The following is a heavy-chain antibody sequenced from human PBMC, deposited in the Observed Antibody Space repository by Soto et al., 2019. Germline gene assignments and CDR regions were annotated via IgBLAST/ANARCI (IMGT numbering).Heavy chain of an antibody. CDR1: GFTFSDYY. V-gene: IGHV3-11*05. CDR2: ISSRSTYT. CDR3: ARGNYGWYLGDFDY. J-gene: IGHJ4*02. D-gene: IGHD6-19*01. Sequence: QVQLVESGGGLVKPGGSLRLSCAASGFTFSDYYMTWIRQAPGKGLERVSYISSRSTYTNYADSVKGRFTISRDNAKNTLYLQMNSLRAEDTAVYYCARGNYGWYLGDFDYWGQGTLVTVSS.